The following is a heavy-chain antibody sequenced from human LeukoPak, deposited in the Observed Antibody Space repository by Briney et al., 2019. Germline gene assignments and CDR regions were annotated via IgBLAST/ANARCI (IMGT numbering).Heavy chain of an antibody. CDR1: GFTFSSYA. J-gene: IGHJ6*02. Sequence: GGSLRLTCAASGFTFSSYAMHWVRQAPGKGLEWVAVISYDGSNKYYADSVKGRFTISRDNSKNTLYLQMNSLRAEDTAVYYCAKGDGYYFEYYYYYYGMDVWGQGTTVSVSS. CDR2: ISYDGSNK. D-gene: IGHD3-22*01. V-gene: IGHV3-30*04. CDR3: AKGDGYYFEYYYYYYGMDV.